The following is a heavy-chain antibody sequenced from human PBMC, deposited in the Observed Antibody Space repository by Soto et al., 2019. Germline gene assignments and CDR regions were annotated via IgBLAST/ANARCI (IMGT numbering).Heavy chain of an antibody. D-gene: IGHD6-19*01. V-gene: IGHV3-30-3*01. CDR1: GFTFSSYA. J-gene: IGHJ4*02. CDR3: ARDRGEQWLVGDY. Sequence: QVQLVESGGGVVQPGRSLRLSCAASGFTFSSYAMHWVRQAPGKGLEWVAVISYDGSNKYYADSVKGRFTISRDNSKNTLYLQMNSLRAGDTAVYYCARDRGEQWLVGDYWGQGTLVTVSS. CDR2: ISYDGSNK.